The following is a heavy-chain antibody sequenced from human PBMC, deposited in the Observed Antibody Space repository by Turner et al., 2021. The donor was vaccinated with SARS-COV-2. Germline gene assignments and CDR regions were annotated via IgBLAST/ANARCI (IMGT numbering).Heavy chain of an antibody. D-gene: IGHD6-13*01. CDR2: ISSSSSTI. J-gene: IGHJ6*02. CDR3: ARVSGSSSYYYYGMDV. CDR1: GFTFSSYS. Sequence: EVQLVEFGGGLVQLGGCLRLSCAGSGFTFSSYSMNWVRQAPGKGLEWVSYISSSSSTIYYADSVKGRFTIARDNAKNSLYLQMNSLRAEDTAVYNCARVSGSSSYYYYGMDVWGQGTTVTVSS. V-gene: IGHV3-48*01.